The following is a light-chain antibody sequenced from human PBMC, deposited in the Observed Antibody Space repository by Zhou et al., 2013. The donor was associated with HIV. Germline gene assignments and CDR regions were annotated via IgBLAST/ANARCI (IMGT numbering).Light chain of an antibody. V-gene: IGKV1-5*03. CDR3: QQYYSYPPT. CDR1: QSISNW. J-gene: IGKJ1*01. CDR2: KAS. Sequence: DVQVTQSPSTLSASVGDSVTITCRASQSISNWLAWYQQKPGKAPNLLIYKASTLESGVPSRFSGSGSGTEFTLTITSLQPDDFATYYCQQYYSYPPTFGQGTKVEIK.